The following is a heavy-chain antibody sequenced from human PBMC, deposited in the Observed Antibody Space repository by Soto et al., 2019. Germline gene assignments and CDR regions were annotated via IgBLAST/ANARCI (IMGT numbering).Heavy chain of an antibody. Sequence: GGSLRLSCAASGFVFNMYWMHWVRQVPGEGPEWVTRINDDGTRTDYADSAKGRFTISRDNAKDTFYLQMNALRVDDTAVYYCIRGPRPSSVGTGAFWGQGTLVTVSS. V-gene: IGHV3-74*01. CDR2: INDDGTRT. J-gene: IGHJ4*02. CDR1: GFVFNMYW. D-gene: IGHD3-10*01. CDR3: IRGPRPSSVGTGAF.